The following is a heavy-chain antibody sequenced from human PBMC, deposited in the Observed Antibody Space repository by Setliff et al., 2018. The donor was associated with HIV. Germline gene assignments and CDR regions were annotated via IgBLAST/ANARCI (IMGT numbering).Heavy chain of an antibody. CDR2: ITHDGSSK. CDR3: ARVVDTSGGYWGSFYRYMDV. Sequence: GGSLRLSCAASGFTFSSYTMHWVRQAPGKGLEWVAVITHDGSSKYYADSVKGRFTISRDNSKNTLYLQMNSPRADDTAVYYCARVVDTSGGYWGSFYRYMDVWGKGTTVTVS. D-gene: IGHD3-10*01. J-gene: IGHJ6*03. V-gene: IGHV3-30*01. CDR1: GFTFSSYT.